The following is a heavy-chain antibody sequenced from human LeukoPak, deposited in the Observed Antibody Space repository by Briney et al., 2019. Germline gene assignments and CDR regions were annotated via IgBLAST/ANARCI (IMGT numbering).Heavy chain of an antibody. CDR2: INHSGST. J-gene: IGHJ6*03. CDR1: GGSFSGYY. D-gene: IGHD2-2*01. V-gene: IGHV4-34*01. CDR3: AXXYCXXTXXRRPLYYYYYMDX. Sequence: SETLSLTCAVYGGSFSGYYWSWIRQPPGKGLEWIGEINHSGSTNYNPSLKSRVTISVDTSKNQFSLKLSSVTAADTAVYYCAXXYCXXTXXRRPLYYYYYMDXWGKGTTVTXSS.